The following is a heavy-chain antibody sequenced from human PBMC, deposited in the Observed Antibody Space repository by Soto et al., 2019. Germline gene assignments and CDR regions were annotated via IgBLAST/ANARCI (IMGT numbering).Heavy chain of an antibody. Sequence: PSETLSLTCTVSGGSISSSSYYWGWIRQPPGKGLEWIGSIYYSGSTYYNPSLKSRVTISVDTSKNQFSLKLSSVTAADTAVYYCARHGITDTTVVYWDPTPLVSVSS. CDR2: IYYSGST. CDR1: GGSISSSSYY. V-gene: IGHV4-39*01. D-gene: IGHD1-20*01. CDR3: ARHGITDTTVVY. J-gene: IGHJ4*02.